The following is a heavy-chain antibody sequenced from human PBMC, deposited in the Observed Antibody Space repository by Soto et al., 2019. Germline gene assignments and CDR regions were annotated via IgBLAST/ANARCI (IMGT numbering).Heavy chain of an antibody. V-gene: IGHV4-31*03. CDR2: IYVTGAV. CDR1: GAALNSGNYY. J-gene: IGHJ5*02. Sequence: TLSLTCSVSGAALNSGNYYCSWIRQFPGKDLEWIGHIYVTGAVDYNPSLRDRITISQDTSERQFSLNLRLVTAADTAVYYCARLRIATNNYKWFDPWGQGTLVTVSS. D-gene: IGHD2-21*01. CDR3: ARLRIATNNYKWFDP.